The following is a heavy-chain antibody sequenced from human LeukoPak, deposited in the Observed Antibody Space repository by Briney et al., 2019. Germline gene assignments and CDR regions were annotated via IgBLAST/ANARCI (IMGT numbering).Heavy chain of an antibody. CDR1: GGSFSGYY. Sequence: SETLSLTCAVYGGSFSGYYWSWIRQPPGKGLEWIGEINHSGSTNYNPSLKSRVTISVDTSKNQFSLKLSSVTAADTAVYYCARGSSRGWSYFDYWGQGTLVTVSS. J-gene: IGHJ4*02. D-gene: IGHD6-19*01. CDR3: ARGSSRGWSYFDY. V-gene: IGHV4-34*01. CDR2: INHSGST.